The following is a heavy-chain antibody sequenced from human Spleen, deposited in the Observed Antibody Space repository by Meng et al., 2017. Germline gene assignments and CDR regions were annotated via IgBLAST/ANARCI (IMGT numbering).Heavy chain of an antibody. CDR1: GGSIRSSNW. CDR2: IFHSGST. J-gene: IGHJ4*02. D-gene: IGHD5-24*01. V-gene: IGHV4-4*02. CDR3: ARRVGYNYFDY. Sequence: ERLQGSGPVLVKPSRTLSLPCAVAGGSIRSSNWLSWVRQPPGKGLEWIGDIFHSGSTSYNPSLRSRVTISVDKSKNQFSLKLSSVTAADTAVYYCARRVGYNYFDYWGQGTLVTVSS.